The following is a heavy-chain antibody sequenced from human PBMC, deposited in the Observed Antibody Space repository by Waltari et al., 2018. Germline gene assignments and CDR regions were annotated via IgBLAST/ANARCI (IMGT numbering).Heavy chain of an antibody. CDR1: GGTFSSYA. Sequence: VQLVQSGAEVKKPGSSVKVSCKASGGTFSSYAMSWVRQAPGKGLEWVSAISGSGGSTYYADSVKGRFTISRDNSKNTLYLQMNSLRAEDTAVYYCAKMVGATILSYFQHWGQGTLVTVSS. J-gene: IGHJ1*01. CDR2: ISGSGGST. CDR3: AKMVGATILSYFQH. D-gene: IGHD1-26*01. V-gene: IGHV3-23*04.